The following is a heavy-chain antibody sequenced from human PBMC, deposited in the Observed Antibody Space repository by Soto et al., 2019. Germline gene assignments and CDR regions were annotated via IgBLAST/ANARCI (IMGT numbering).Heavy chain of an antibody. D-gene: IGHD6-13*01. CDR2: ISYDGSNK. V-gene: IGHV3-30-3*01. CDR3: ARVPYSSSWSYYFDY. Sequence: VAVISYDGSNKYYADSVKGRFTISRDNSKNTLYLQMNSLRAEDTAVYYCARVPYSSSWSYYFDYWGQGTLVTVSS. J-gene: IGHJ4*02.